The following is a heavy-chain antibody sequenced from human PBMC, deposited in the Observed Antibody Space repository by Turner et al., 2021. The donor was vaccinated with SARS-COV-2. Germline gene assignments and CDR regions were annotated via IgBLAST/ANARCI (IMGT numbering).Heavy chain of an antibody. CDR2: IYDSGST. D-gene: IGHD3-22*01. Sequence: HVPLQESGPGLVTPSQTLSPSCPVSCCSLSSGGYYWSLIRQHPGKGLEWIGYIYDSGSTYYNPSLKSRVTISVDTSKNQFCLKLSSVTAADTAVYYCARVAYYDDSSGPKWYFDYWGQGTLVTVSS. CDR3: ARVAYYDDSSGPKWYFDY. J-gene: IGHJ4*02. V-gene: IGHV4-31*03. CDR1: CCSLSSGGYY.